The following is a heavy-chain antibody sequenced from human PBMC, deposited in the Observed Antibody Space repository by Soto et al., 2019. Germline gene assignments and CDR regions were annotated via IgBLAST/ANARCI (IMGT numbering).Heavy chain of an antibody. CDR3: AREWSISVAAPGY. V-gene: IGHV3-30-3*01. D-gene: IGHD6-19*01. CDR1: GFTFSTYT. CDR2: ISNNGINT. J-gene: IGHJ4*02. Sequence: QVQLEESGGGVVQPGRSLRLSCAASGFTFSTYTMYWVRQAPGKGLEWVAGISNNGINTHYADSVKGRFTISRDNSKNTLYVQMNSLGAEDTAVYYCAREWSISVAAPGYWGQGTLVTVST.